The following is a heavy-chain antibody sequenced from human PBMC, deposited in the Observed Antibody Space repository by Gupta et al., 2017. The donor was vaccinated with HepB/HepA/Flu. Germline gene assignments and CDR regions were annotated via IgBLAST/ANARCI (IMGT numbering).Heavy chain of an antibody. J-gene: IGHJ5*02. CDR1: GGSISSGDYY. V-gene: IGHV4-30-4*01. Sequence: QVQLQESGPGLVKPSQPLSLTCPVSGGSISSGDYYWSWIRQPPGKGLEWIGYSYYSGSTYYNPSLKSRVTISVDTSKNQFSLKLSSVTAADTAVYYCARASYYDFRGWFDPWGQGTLVTVSS. D-gene: IGHD3-3*01. CDR3: ARASYYDFRGWFDP. CDR2: SYYSGST.